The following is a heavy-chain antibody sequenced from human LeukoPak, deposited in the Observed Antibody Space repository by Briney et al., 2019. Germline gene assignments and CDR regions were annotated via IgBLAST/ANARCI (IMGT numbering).Heavy chain of an antibody. CDR3: ARGFLAHFYGSSSH. CDR1: GGSFSDYY. D-gene: IGHD3-10*01. Sequence: PSGTLSLTCAVYGGSFSDYYWAWIRQPPGKGLEWIGEINHNGGINYNPSLKSRVTLSLDTSMNHVSLRLTSVTAADTGVYYCARGFLAHFYGSSSHWGQGTLVSVSS. V-gene: IGHV4-34*01. J-gene: IGHJ4*02. CDR2: INHNGGI.